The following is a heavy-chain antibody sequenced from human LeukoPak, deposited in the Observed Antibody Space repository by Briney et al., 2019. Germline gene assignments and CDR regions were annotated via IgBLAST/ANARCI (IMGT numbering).Heavy chain of an antibody. V-gene: IGHV3-23*01. CDR1: GFTFSSHD. J-gene: IGHJ2*01. D-gene: IGHD3-3*01. Sequence: PGGSLRLSCAASGFTFSSHDMSWVRQAPGKGLEWVSAINGSGSSTYYADSVKGRVSISRDNSKNTLYLQMNSLRVEDTALYYCARDFWDDFEYFDLWGRGTLVTVSS. CDR3: ARDFWDDFEYFDL. CDR2: INGSGSST.